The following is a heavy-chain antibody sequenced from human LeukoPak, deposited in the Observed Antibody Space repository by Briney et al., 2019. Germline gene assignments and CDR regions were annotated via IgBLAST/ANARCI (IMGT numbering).Heavy chain of an antibody. Sequence: GGSLRLSCAVSGFTFSSYSMNWVRQAPGKGLEWVSSISSSSNYIYYADSVRGRFTISRDNTKNSLSLQMNSLRAEDTAVYYCARDRLLEDRDYHYYYYVDVWGIGTTVTVSS. CDR2: ISSSSNYI. V-gene: IGHV3-21*01. D-gene: IGHD1-1*01. CDR3: ARDRLLEDRDYHYYYYVDV. CDR1: GFTFSSYS. J-gene: IGHJ6*03.